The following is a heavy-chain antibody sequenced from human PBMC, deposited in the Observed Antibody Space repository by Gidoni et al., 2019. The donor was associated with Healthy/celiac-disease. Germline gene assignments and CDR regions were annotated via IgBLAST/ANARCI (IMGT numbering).Heavy chain of an antibody. D-gene: IGHD5-18*01. V-gene: IGHV3-48*03. CDR1: GFTFSSYE. CDR3: ARGKGDTDMFLWSLGGYYGMDV. J-gene: IGHJ6*02. CDR2: ISSSGSTI. Sequence: EVQLVESGGGLVQPGGSLRLSCAASGFTFSSYELNWVRQAPGKGLEWVSYISSSGSTIYYADSVKGRFTISRDNAKNSLYLQMNSLRDEDTAVYYCARGKGDTDMFLWSLGGYYGMDVWGQGTTVTVSS.